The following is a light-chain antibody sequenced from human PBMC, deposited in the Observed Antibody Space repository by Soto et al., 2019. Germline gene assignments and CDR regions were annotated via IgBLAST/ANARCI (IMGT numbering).Light chain of an antibody. CDR1: HSVDIY. CDR2: DSY. J-gene: IGKJ4*01. Sequence: EVGLTQSPDTLYLSPGERATLSCRTSHSVDIYLACYQQNPGQAPRLLIYDSYNRVTGIPTRLSGSGSGTDFTLPISRLEPEASAVYYCQQRKYWPPLTFGGGTKVEIK. V-gene: IGKV3-11*01. CDR3: QQRKYWPPLT.